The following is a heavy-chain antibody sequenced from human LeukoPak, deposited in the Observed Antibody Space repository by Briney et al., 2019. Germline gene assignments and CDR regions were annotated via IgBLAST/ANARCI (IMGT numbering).Heavy chain of an antibody. Sequence: SETLSLTCTVSGGSISSYYWSWIRQPPGKGLEWIGYISYSGSTNFNPSLKSRVTISVDTSKNQFSLKLGSVTAADTAVYYCAREGTAGTNLNWFDPWGQGTLVTVSS. D-gene: IGHD1-1*01. CDR2: ISYSGST. CDR1: GGSISSYY. V-gene: IGHV4-59*01. CDR3: AREGTAGTNLNWFDP. J-gene: IGHJ5*02.